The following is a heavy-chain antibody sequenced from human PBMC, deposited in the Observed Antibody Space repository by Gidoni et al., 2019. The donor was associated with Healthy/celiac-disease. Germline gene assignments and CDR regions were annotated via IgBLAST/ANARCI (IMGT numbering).Heavy chain of an antibody. Sequence: QVQLVQSGAEVKKPGASVKVSCKASGYTFTGYYMHWVRQAPGQGLEWMGWINLNSGGTNYAQKFQGWVTMTRDTSISTAYMELSRLRSDDTAVYYCARGGFGFGVVTPTDAFDIWGQGTMVTVSS. CDR1: GYTFTGYY. D-gene: IGHD3-3*01. V-gene: IGHV1-2*04. CDR3: ARGGFGFGVVTPTDAFDI. CDR2: INLNSGGT. J-gene: IGHJ3*02.